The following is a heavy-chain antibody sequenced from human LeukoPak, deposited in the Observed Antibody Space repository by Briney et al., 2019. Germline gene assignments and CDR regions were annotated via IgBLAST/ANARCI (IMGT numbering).Heavy chain of an antibody. V-gene: IGHV3-33*01. CDR1: GFTFSSYG. Sequence: PGRSLRLSCAASGFTFSSYGMHWVRQAPGKGLEWVAVIWYDGSNKYYADSVKGRFTISRDNSKNTLYLQMNSLRAEDTVVYYCARDHGPYYDFWSGYYGYWGQGTLVTVSS. D-gene: IGHD3-3*01. CDR3: ARDHGPYYDFWSGYYGY. J-gene: IGHJ4*02. CDR2: IWYDGSNK.